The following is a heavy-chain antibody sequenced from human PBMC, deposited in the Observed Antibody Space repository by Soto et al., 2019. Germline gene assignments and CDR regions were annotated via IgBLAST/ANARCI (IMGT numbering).Heavy chain of an antibody. V-gene: IGHV1-18*01. Sequence: QVQLVQSGTEVKKPGASVKVSCKASGYTFTTYGITWVRQAPGQVLEWMGWISAYSDNTNYAQKLQDRLTMTTDTSTSTAYMELRSLRSDDTAVYYCARDADILTGYYTSGWFDPWGQGTLVTVSS. CDR1: GYTFTTYG. D-gene: IGHD3-9*01. CDR2: ISAYSDNT. CDR3: ARDADILTGYYTSGWFDP. J-gene: IGHJ5*02.